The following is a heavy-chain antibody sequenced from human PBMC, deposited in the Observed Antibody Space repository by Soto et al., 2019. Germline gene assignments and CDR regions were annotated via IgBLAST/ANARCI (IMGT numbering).Heavy chain of an antibody. Sequence: LSETLSLTCTVSGGSISSYYWSWIRQPPGKGLEWIGYIYYSGSTNYNPSLKSRVTISVDTSKNQFSLKLSSVTAAHTAVYYCASSGSTTVFDYWGQGTLVTVSS. CDR1: GGSISSYY. J-gene: IGHJ4*02. CDR2: IYYSGST. CDR3: ASSGSTTVFDY. V-gene: IGHV4-59*01. D-gene: IGHD1-26*01.